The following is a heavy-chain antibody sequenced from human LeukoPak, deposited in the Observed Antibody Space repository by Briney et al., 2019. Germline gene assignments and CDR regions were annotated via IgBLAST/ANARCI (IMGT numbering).Heavy chain of an antibody. V-gene: IGHV4-39*07. CDR1: GVSISSGSNY. J-gene: IGHJ4*02. D-gene: IGHD3-22*01. CDR3: ASNTYYYDSSGSAIPAYY. Sequence: SETLSLTRSVSGVSISSGSNYWGWIRQPPGKTLEWIGSIYSRGNTYYNPSLKSRVIILIDTAKNHFSLKLSSVTAADTAVYYCASNTYYYDSSGSAIPAYYWGQGTLVTVSS. CDR2: IYSRGNT.